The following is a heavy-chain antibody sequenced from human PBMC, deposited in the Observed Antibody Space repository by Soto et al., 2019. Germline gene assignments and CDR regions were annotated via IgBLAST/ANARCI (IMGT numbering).Heavy chain of an antibody. CDR3: ATNYGSGSAHFDN. V-gene: IGHV1-69*02. CDR1: GDTFNLYT. CDR2: IIPMLGMS. J-gene: IGHJ4*02. D-gene: IGHD3-10*01. Sequence: QVQLVQSGAEVKKPGSSVKVSCTASGDTFNLYTISWVRQAPGQGLEWMGRIIPMLGMSNYAQNFQGRVTMIADKSTSTAYMELSSLRSEDTALYYCATNYGSGSAHFDNWGQGTLVTVSS.